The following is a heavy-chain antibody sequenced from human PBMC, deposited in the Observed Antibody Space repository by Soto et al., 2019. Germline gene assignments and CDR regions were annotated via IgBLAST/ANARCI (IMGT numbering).Heavy chain of an antibody. V-gene: IGHV1-69*08. CDR3: AREAVAIGPADMSYFFYYMDV. CDR1: GDIFSSYT. J-gene: IGHJ6*03. D-gene: IGHD2-2*01. Sequence: QVQLVQSGAEVKKPGSSVKVSCKASGDIFSSYTISWVRQAPGQGLEWMGRIIPMHGIVNYAQKLQGRVTITSDKSTGIVYMELSSLRSEDTAVYYCAREAVAIGPADMSYFFYYMDVWGKGAAVTVSS. CDR2: IIPMHGIV.